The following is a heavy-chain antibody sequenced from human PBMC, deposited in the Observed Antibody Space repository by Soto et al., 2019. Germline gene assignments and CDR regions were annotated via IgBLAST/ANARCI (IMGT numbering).Heavy chain of an antibody. V-gene: IGHV4-4*02. CDR3: ARPVHDATGHYFGGLDI. CDR1: GGYISDSLW. D-gene: IGHD3-22*01. J-gene: IGHJ6*02. CDR2: IYQSGST. Sequence: QVQLQESGPGLVKPSGTLSVTCAVSGGYISDSLWCNWVRQPPGKGLEWIGEIYQSGSTHYSPSLKSRVTISIDKANTLLSVRLTSVPAADTAVYYGARPVHDATGHYFGGLDIWGPGTTVTVSS.